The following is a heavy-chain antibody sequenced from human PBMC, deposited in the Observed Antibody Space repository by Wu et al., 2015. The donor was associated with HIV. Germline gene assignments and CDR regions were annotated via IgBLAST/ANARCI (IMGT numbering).Heavy chain of an antibody. D-gene: IGHD6-19*01. CDR2: VSPYSGSL. J-gene: IGHJ4*01. CDR1: SYTFGNYG. Sequence: QVQLVQSGAEMKKPGASVKVSCQASSYTFGNYGISWVRQVPGQGLEWVGWVSPYSGSLSYAQKFQGRVTLTTDTSTSTAYMELGSLRSDDSAIYYCATTHRLIALSAGNFDSWAKEPWSPSPQ. CDR3: ATTHRLIALSAGNFDS. V-gene: IGHV1-18*01.